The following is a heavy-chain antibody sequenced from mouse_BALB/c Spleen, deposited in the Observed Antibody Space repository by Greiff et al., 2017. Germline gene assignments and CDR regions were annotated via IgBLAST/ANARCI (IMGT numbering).Heavy chain of an antibody. CDR1: GFNIKDTY. CDR3: ARGLLRSDFDY. Sequence: VHVKQSGAELVKPGASVKLSCTASGFNIKDTYMHWVKQRPEQGLEWIGRIDPANGNTKYDPKFQGKATITADTSSNTAYLQLSSLTSEDTAVYYCARGLLRSDFDYWGQGTTLTVSS. J-gene: IGHJ2*01. CDR2: IDPANGNT. V-gene: IGHV14-3*02. D-gene: IGHD1-1*01.